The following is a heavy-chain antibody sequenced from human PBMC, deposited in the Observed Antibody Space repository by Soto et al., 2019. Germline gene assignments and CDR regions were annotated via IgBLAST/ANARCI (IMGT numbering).Heavy chain of an antibody. Sequence: GPSVKVSCKASGGTFSSYAISWVRQAPGQGLEWMGGIIPIFGTANYAQKFQGRVTITADESTSTAYMELSSLRSEDTAVYYCARSQVSKLELRYYYYYGMDVWGQGTTVTVSS. D-gene: IGHD1-7*01. J-gene: IGHJ6*02. CDR1: GGTFSSYA. CDR3: ARSQVSKLELRYYYYYGMDV. CDR2: IIPIFGTA. V-gene: IGHV1-69*13.